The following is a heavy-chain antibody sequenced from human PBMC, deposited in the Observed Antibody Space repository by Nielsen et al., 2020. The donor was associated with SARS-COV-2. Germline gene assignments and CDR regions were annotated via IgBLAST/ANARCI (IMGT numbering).Heavy chain of an antibody. D-gene: IGHD3-3*01. CDR2: IIPIFGKA. V-gene: IGHV1-69*01. J-gene: IGHJ4*02. Sequence: WVRQAPGQGLEWMGGIIPIFGKANYAQKFQARVTITADESTSTAYMEVSSLRSEDTAVYYCARAPYYDFWSGYPAYDYYFDYWGQGTLVTVSS. CDR3: ARAPYYDFWSGYPAYDYYFDY.